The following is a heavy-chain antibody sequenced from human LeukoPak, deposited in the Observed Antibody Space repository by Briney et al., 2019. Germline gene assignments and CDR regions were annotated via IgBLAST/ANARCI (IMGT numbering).Heavy chain of an antibody. CDR3: ARVGYGSGSIGWFDP. D-gene: IGHD3-10*01. CDR2: IYYSGST. J-gene: IGHJ5*02. CDR1: GGSISSSSYY. V-gene: IGHV4-39*01. Sequence: PSETLSLTCTVSGGSISSSSYYWGWIRQPPGKGLEWIGSIYYSGSTYYNPSLKSRVTISVDTSKNQFSLKLSSVTAADTAVYYCARVGYGSGSIGWFDPWGQGTLVTVSS.